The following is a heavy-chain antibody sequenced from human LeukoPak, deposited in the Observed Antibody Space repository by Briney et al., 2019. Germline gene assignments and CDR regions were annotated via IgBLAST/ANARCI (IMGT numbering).Heavy chain of an antibody. Sequence: GASVKVSCKASGYTFTNYEINWVRQGTGQGLEWLGWMNPSSGNTGYAQKFQGRVTMTRDTSISTAYMELSSLRSEDTAVYYCARDDPRGPDSSVEYWGQGTLVTVSS. CDR2: MNPSSGNT. D-gene: IGHD6-19*01. CDR1: GYTFTNYE. CDR3: ARDDPRGPDSSVEY. J-gene: IGHJ4*02. V-gene: IGHV1-8*01.